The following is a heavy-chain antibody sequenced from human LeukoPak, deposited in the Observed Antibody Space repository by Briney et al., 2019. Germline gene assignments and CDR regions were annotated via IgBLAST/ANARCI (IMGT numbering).Heavy chain of an antibody. CDR1: GFTFSTYW. CDR2: INSDGSII. J-gene: IGHJ3*01. CDR3: VLVTTGS. Sequence: GGSLRLSCAASGFTFSTYWMHWVRQAPGKGLVWVSRINSDGSIINYADSVKGRFTISRDNAKNTLYLHMNSLRAEDTAVHYCVLVTTGSWGQGTMVTVS. D-gene: IGHD4-17*01. V-gene: IGHV3-74*01.